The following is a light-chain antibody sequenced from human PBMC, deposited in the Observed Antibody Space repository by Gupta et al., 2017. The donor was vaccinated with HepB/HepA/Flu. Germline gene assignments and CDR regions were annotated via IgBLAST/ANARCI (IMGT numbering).Light chain of an antibody. CDR3: QPYNNWPPESK. CDR1: QNINNN. Sequence: EMVMAQSPATLSVSPGERATLSCRASQNINNNLAWYQQKPGQAPRLLIYDASTRATGIPARFFGSGSGTEFTLTITSLQSEDFAVYYCQPYNNWPPESKFGHGTKVE. V-gene: IGKV3-15*01. J-gene: IGKJ1*01. CDR2: DAS.